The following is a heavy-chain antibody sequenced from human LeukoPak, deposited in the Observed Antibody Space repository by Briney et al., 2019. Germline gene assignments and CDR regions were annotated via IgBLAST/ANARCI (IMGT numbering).Heavy chain of an antibody. J-gene: IGHJ6*02. CDR1: GFTFADHA. CDR3: YSNGGDGMDV. Sequence: GVLRLSCRAYGFTFADHAMSWVRQAPGKGLEWVGFIRSKAYGGTTEYAASVKGRFTISRDDSKSIAYLQMNSLKTEDTAVYYCYSNGGDGMDVWGQGTTVTVSS. CDR2: IRSKAYGGTT. V-gene: IGHV3-49*04. D-gene: IGHD4-11*01.